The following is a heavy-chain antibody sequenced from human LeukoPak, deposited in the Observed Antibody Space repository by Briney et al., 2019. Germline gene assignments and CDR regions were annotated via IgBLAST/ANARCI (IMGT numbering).Heavy chain of an antibody. CDR3: ANSAQVGATAGAFDY. J-gene: IGHJ4*02. Sequence: PGGSLRLSCAASGFTFSSYAMSWVRQAPGKGLEWVSAISGSGGSTYYADSVKGRFTIPRDNSKNTLYLQMNSLRAEDTAVYYCANSAQVGATAGAFDYWGQGTLVTVSS. V-gene: IGHV3-23*01. D-gene: IGHD1-26*01. CDR1: GFTFSSYA. CDR2: ISGSGGST.